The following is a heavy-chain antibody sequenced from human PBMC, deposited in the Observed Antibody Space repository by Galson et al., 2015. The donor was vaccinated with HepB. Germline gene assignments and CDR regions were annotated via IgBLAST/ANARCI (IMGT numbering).Heavy chain of an antibody. CDR3: AKDVFAVARGIVVVPAAISNGRLNDDAFDI. Sequence: SLRLSCAASGFTFSSYAMSWVRQAPGKGLEWVSAISGSGGSTYYADSVKGRFTISRDNSKNTLYLQMNSLRAEDTAVYYCAKDVFAVARGIVVVPAAISNGRLNDDAFDIWGQGTMVTVSS. D-gene: IGHD2-2*02. V-gene: IGHV3-23*01. CDR1: GFTFSSYA. J-gene: IGHJ3*02. CDR2: ISGSGGST.